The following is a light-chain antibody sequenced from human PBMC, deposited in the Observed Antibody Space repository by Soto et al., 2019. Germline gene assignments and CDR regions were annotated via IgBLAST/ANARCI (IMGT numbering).Light chain of an antibody. CDR2: DAP. CDR1: QDSTKY. V-gene: IGKV1-9*01. CDR3: QQLSSYPST. J-gene: IGKJ4*01. Sequence: IQLTQSPWSLSASVGDRVTITCRASQDSTKYLAWYQQKPGKAPNLPTYDAPTLHSGVPSRFSGSGSGTAFTLTVSGLQPEDFATYYCQQLSSYPSTFGGGTKV.